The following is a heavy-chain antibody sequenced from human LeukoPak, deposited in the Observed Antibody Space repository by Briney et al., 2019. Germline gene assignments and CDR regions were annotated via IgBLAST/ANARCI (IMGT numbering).Heavy chain of an antibody. CDR2: INPNSGGT. D-gene: IGHD4-17*01. V-gene: IGHV1-2*06. J-gene: IGHJ5*02. CDR1: GYTFTGYY. Sequence: ASVKVSCKASGYTFTGYYMHWVRQAPGQGLEWMGRINPNSGGTNYAQKFQGRVTMTRDTSISTAYMELSSLRSEDTAVYYCARDRRPDYGDYHWFDPWGQGTLVTVSS. CDR3: ARDRRPDYGDYHWFDP.